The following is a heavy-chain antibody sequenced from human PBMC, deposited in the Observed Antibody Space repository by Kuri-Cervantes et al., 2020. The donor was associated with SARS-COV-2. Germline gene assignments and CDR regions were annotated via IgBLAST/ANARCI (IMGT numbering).Heavy chain of an antibody. V-gene: IGHV4-39*07. CDR1: GGSISSSSYY. J-gene: IGHJ2*01. Sequence: ESLKISCTVSGGSISSSSYYWGWIRQPPGKGLEWIGSIYYSGSTYYNPSLKSRVTISVDTSKNQFSLKLSSATAADTAVYYCARVLIRRGWYFDLWGRGTLVTVSS. D-gene: IGHD3-10*01. CDR3: ARVLIRRGWYFDL. CDR2: IYYSGST.